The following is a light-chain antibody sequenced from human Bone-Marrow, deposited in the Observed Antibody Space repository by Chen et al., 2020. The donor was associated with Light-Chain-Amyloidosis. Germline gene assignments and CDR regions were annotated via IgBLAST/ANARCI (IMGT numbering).Light chain of an antibody. CDR2: DDS. Sequence: SYLLTQPSSASVVPGQKATIACGGNNIGSTSVHWYQQTPGQAPLLVVYDDSDRPSGIPERLSGSNSGNTATLTISRVEAGDEADYYCQVWDRSSDRPVFGGGTKLTVL. CDR1: NIGSTS. CDR3: QVWDRSSDRPV. V-gene: IGLV3-21*02. J-gene: IGLJ3*02.